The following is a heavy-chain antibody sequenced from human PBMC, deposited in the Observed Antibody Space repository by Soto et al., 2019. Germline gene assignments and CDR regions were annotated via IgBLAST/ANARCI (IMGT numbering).Heavy chain of an antibody. V-gene: IGHV3-21*01. CDR3: AGSDIFLIAAAGFWFDP. CDR1: GFTFSSYS. Sequence: GGSLRLSCAASGFTFSSYSMNWVRQAPGKGLEWVSSISSSSSYIYYADSVKGRFTISRDNAKNSLYLQMNSLRAEDTAVYYCAGSDIFLIAAAGFWFDPWGQGTLVTVSS. CDR2: ISSSSSYI. D-gene: IGHD6-13*01. J-gene: IGHJ5*02.